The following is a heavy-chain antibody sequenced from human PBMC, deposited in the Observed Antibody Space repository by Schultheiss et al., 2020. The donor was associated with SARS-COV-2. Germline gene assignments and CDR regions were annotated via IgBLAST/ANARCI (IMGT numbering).Heavy chain of an antibody. CDR1: GGSISSYY. D-gene: IGHD5-24*01. CDR3: ARDRPRDGYFDY. CDR2: IYYSGST. Sequence: GSLRLSCTVSGGSISSYYWSWIRQPPGKGLEWIGYIYYSGSTNYNPSLKSRVTMSVDTSKNQFSLKLSSVTAADTAVYYCARDRPRDGYFDYWGQGTLVTVSS. V-gene: IGHV4-59*12. J-gene: IGHJ4*02.